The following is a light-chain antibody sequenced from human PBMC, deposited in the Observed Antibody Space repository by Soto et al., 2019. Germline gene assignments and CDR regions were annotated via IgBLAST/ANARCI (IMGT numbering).Light chain of an antibody. J-gene: IGKJ3*01. CDR2: GSS. Sequence: EIVLTQSPGTLSLSPGERATLSCRASQSVSSSYLAWYQQKPGQAPRLLIYGSSSRATGIPDRFSGSGSGTDFTLTISRLAPEDCAVYYCQQYGSSPSFNFGPGTKVDIK. CDR1: QSVSSSY. CDR3: QQYGSSPSFN. V-gene: IGKV3-20*01.